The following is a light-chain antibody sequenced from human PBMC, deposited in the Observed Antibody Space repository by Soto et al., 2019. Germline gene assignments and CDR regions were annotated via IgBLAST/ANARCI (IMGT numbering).Light chain of an antibody. CDR3: KQRSNWPVT. CDR1: QSVSSY. Sequence: EIVLTQSPGTLSLSPGERATLSCSASQSVSSYLAWYQQKPGQAPMLLIYDASTRATGISARFSGSGSGTDFTLTLSSLEPEDFAVYYCKQRSNWPVTFGQGTQVEV. J-gene: IGKJ1*01. CDR2: DAS. V-gene: IGKV3-11*01.